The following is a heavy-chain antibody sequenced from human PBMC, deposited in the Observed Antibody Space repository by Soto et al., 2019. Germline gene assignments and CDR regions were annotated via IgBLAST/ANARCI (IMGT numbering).Heavy chain of an antibody. CDR2: IIPMFGTT. CDR1: GRTFNRYA. Sequence: QVQLVQSGAEVQEPGSSMKVSCTASGRTFNRYAINWVRQAPGQGLEWMGGIIPMFGTTNYAQKFQGRVTITADDSTSTAHLELSNLRFEDTAVYYCARVGDHTNPWGQGTLVTVSS. D-gene: IGHD3-16*01. CDR3: ARVGDHTNP. V-gene: IGHV1-69*01. J-gene: IGHJ5*02.